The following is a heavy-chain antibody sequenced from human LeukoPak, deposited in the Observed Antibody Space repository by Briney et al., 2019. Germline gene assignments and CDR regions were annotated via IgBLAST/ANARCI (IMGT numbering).Heavy chain of an antibody. D-gene: IGHD3-22*01. Sequence: GGSLRLSCAASGFTFSSYSMNWVRQAPGKGLEWVSGISGSGSSTYSADSVKGRFTISRDNSNNTLYLQMNSLRAEDTALYYCAKAKITLIVVANPNSGALDIWGQGTMVTVPS. CDR1: GFTFSSYS. CDR3: AKAKITLIVVANPNSGALDI. J-gene: IGHJ3*02. V-gene: IGHV3-23*01. CDR2: ISGSGSST.